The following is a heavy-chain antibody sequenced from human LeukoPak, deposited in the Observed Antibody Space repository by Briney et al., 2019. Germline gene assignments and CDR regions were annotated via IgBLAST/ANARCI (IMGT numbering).Heavy chain of an antibody. Sequence: GGSLRLSCAASGFTFSSYGMNWGRQAPGKGLEWVSGIGVGGTTYYADSVKGRFTISRDTSKNTLYLQMNSLRAEDTAVYYCAKTQGYYDCWGQGTLVTVSS. D-gene: IGHD3-22*01. CDR2: IGVGGTT. CDR1: GFTFSSYG. J-gene: IGHJ4*02. V-gene: IGHV3-23*01. CDR3: AKTQGYYDC.